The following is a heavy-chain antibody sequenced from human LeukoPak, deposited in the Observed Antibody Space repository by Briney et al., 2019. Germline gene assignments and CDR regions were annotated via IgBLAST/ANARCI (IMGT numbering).Heavy chain of an antibody. J-gene: IGHJ4*02. V-gene: IGHV3-53*01. CDR1: GLTVSSNY. CDR3: ARDEDDYGGKD. Sequence: GGSLRLSCAASGLTVSSNYMSWVRQAPGKGLEWVSVIYRGGSTYYADSVKGRFTTSRDSSTNTLYLQMNRLRAEDTAVYFCARDEDDYGGKDWGQGTLVTVSS. CDR2: IYRGGST. D-gene: IGHD4-23*01.